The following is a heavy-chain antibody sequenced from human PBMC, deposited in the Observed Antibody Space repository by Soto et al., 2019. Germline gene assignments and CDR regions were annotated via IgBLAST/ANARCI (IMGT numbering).Heavy chain of an antibody. J-gene: IGHJ4*02. CDR1: GYTFTSYG. V-gene: IGHV1-18*04. CDR3: AREGARQQQWLVLDY. D-gene: IGHD6-19*01. Sequence: QVQLVQSGAEVKKPGASVKVSCKASGYTFTSYGISWVRQAPGQGLEWMGWISAYNGNTNYAQKLQGRVTKTTDTSTSTAYMELRSQRSDDTAVYYCAREGARQQQWLVLDYWGQGTLVTVSS. CDR2: ISAYNGNT.